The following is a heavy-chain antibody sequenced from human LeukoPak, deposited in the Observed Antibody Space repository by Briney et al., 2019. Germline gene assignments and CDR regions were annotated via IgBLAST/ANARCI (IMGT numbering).Heavy chain of an antibody. CDR2: IYYSGST. V-gene: IGHV4-59*01. Sequence: SETLSLTCTVSGGSISSYYWSWIRQPPGKGLEWIGYIYYSGSTNYNPSLKSRVTISVDTSKNQFSLKLSSVTAADTAVYYCARSYSGYDPYNWFEPWGQGTLVTVSS. J-gene: IGHJ5*02. CDR1: GGSISSYY. CDR3: ARSYSGYDPYNWFEP. D-gene: IGHD5-12*01.